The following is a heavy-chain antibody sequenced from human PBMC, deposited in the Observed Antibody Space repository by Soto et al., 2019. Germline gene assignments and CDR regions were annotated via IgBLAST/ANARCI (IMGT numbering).Heavy chain of an antibody. D-gene: IGHD3-9*01. J-gene: IGHJ3*02. V-gene: IGHV1-69*13. CDR3: ARDRGSYDILIGEAFDI. Sequence: SVKVSCKASGGTFSSYAISWVRQAPGQGLEWMGGIIPIFGTANYAQKFQGRVTITADESTSTAYMELSSLRSEDTAVYYCARDRGSYDILIGEAFDIWGQGTMVTVS. CDR1: GGTFSSYA. CDR2: IIPIFGTA.